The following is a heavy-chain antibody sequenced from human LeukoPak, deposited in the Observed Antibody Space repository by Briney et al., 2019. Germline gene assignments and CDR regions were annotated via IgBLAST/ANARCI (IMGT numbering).Heavy chain of an antibody. V-gene: IGHV3-7*01. CDR1: GFPFNAYW. Sequence: GGSLRLSCAASGFPFNAYWMTWVRQAPGKGLEWVANIRQDGDTKYYVDSVKGRFTISRDNAKNSLYLQMNSLRAEDTAVYYCASFGRLVDVDYWGQGTLVTVSS. CDR2: IRQDGDTK. J-gene: IGHJ4*02. CDR3: ASFGRLVDVDY. D-gene: IGHD3-16*01.